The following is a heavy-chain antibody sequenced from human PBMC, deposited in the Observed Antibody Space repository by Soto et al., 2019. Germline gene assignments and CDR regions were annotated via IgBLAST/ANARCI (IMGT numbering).Heavy chain of an antibody. CDR3: ARVSKSVFDCSGGSCYASYYHYGMDV. CDR1: GFTFSSYS. D-gene: IGHD2-15*01. Sequence: GGSLRLSCAASGFTFSSYSMHWVRQAPGKGLGWVAIISHDGSTKYYADSVKGRFTISRDNSKNTLYLQMNSLRAEDTALYYCARVSKSVFDCSGGSCYASYYHYGMDVWGQGTTVTVSS. J-gene: IGHJ6*02. V-gene: IGHV3-30*04. CDR2: ISHDGSTK.